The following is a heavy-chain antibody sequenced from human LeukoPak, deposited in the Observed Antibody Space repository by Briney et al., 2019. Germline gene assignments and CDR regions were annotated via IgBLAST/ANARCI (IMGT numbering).Heavy chain of an antibody. V-gene: IGHV4-39*07. D-gene: IGHD6-19*01. J-gene: IGHJ3*02. Sequence: SETLSLTCTVSGDSISSHNYYWAWIRQPPGKGLEWIATIYYRGSPYYNPSLKSRVTMSVDTSKNQFSLKLSSVTAADTAVYYCARDRYSSGWYPTDAFDIWGQGTMVTVSS. CDR3: ARDRYSSGWYPTDAFDI. CDR1: GDSISSHNYY. CDR2: IYYRGSP.